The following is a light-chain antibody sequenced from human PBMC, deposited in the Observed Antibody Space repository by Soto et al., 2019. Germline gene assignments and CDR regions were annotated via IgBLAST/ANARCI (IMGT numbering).Light chain of an antibody. Sequence: SSFGSGGTLSCRASQTFSSRLAWYQQKPGKAPKLLIYKASSLESGVPSRFSGSGSGTEFTLTISSLQSEDFAVYYCQQYNNWPWTFGQGTKVDIK. CDR2: KAS. J-gene: IGKJ1*01. V-gene: IGKV1-5*03. CDR1: QTFSSR. CDR3: QQYNNWPWT.